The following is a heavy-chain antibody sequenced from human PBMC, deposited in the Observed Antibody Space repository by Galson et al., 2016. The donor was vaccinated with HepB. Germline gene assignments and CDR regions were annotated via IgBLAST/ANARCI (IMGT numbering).Heavy chain of an antibody. CDR3: ARDSAGSFDL. J-gene: IGHJ2*01. V-gene: IGHV4-59*01. CDR2: IYYSGST. Sequence: SETLSLTCTVSGGSISIYYWNWIRQPPGKGLEWIGYIYYSGSTNYNPSLKSRVTLSVDTSKNQFSLKLTSVTAADTAVYYRARDSAGSFDLWGRGTLVTVSS. CDR1: GGSISIYY. D-gene: IGHD3-10*01.